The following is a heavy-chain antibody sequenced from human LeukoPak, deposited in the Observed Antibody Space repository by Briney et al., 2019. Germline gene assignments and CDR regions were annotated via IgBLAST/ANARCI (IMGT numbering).Heavy chain of an antibody. Sequence: GASVKVSCKASGYTFTSYVISWVRQAPRQGLEWMGGISAYNGNTNYAQKLQGRVTMTTDTSTSTAYMELRSLRSDDTAVYYCARGHYDFWSGYSIPPLDYWGQGTLVTVSS. CDR2: ISAYNGNT. CDR3: ARGHYDFWSGYSIPPLDY. D-gene: IGHD3-3*01. V-gene: IGHV1-18*01. J-gene: IGHJ4*02. CDR1: GYTFTSYV.